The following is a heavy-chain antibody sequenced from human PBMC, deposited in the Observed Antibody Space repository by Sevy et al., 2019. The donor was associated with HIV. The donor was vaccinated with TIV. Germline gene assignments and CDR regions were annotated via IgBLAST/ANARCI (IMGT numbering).Heavy chain of an antibody. V-gene: IGHV3-30*04. CDR1: GLTFNIYP. J-gene: IGHJ4*02. CDR2: VSFDASFK. CDR3: PTGRNGATFGY. Sequence: GGSLRLSCVASGLTFNIYPLNWVRQAPGKGLEWVAVVSFDASFKYYADFVKGRFTISRDNSKDTVFLQMYSLRDEDTGKYYCPTGRNGATFGYWRQGAQVTVSS. D-gene: IGHD1-26*01.